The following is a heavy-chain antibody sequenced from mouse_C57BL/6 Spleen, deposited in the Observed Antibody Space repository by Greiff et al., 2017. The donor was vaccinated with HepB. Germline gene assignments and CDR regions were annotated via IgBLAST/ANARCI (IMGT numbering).Heavy chain of an antibody. J-gene: IGHJ3*01. CDR1: GYAFSSYW. V-gene: IGHV1-80*01. D-gene: IGHD1-2*01. CDR2: IYPGDGDT. Sequence: VQLQQSGAELVKPGASVKISCKASGYAFSSYWMNWVKQRPGKGLEWIGQIYPGDGDTNYNGKFKGKATLTADKSSSTAYMQLSSLPSEDSAVYFWARLANSVAAWFAYWGQGTLVTVSA. CDR3: ARLANSVAAWFAY.